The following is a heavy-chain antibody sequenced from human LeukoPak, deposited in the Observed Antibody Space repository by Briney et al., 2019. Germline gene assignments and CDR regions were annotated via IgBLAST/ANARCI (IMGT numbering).Heavy chain of an antibody. CDR1: VYSISSGYY. CDR2: IYHSGST. CDR3: ARSLVVPAAIGSYYFDY. Sequence: SETLSLTCAVSVYSISSGYYWGWIRQPPGKGLEWIGSIYHSGSTYYNPSLKSRVTISVDTSKNQFSLKLSSVTAADTAVYYCARSLVVPAAIGSYYFDYWGQGTLVTVSS. D-gene: IGHD2-2*01. V-gene: IGHV4-38-2*01. J-gene: IGHJ4*02.